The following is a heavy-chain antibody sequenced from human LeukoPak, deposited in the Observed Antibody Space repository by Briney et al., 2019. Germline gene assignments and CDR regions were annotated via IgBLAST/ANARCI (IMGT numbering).Heavy chain of an antibody. CDR2: ISGSGGST. Sequence: GGSLRLSCAASGFTFSSYAMSWVRQAPGKGLEWVSAISGSGGSTYYADSVKGRFTIPRDNSKNTLYLQMNSLRAEDTAVYYCAKEGDYYYDSSGYAYYFDYWGQGTLVTVSS. CDR3: AKEGDYYYDSSGYAYYFDY. V-gene: IGHV3-23*01. J-gene: IGHJ4*02. D-gene: IGHD3-22*01. CDR1: GFTFSSYA.